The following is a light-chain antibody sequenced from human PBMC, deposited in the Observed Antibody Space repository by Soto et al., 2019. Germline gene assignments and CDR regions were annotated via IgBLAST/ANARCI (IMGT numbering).Light chain of an antibody. V-gene: IGKV1-5*01. J-gene: IGKJ1*01. CDR1: QNIDDW. Sequence: DIQMTQSPSTLSASVGGRGSITCRASQNIDDWLAWYQQKPGKAPKLLMHDASTLTSGVPSRLSGSRSGTAFTLTISSLQPDDFATYFCHQYKTYSTFGQGTKVDIK. CDR2: DAS. CDR3: HQYKTYST.